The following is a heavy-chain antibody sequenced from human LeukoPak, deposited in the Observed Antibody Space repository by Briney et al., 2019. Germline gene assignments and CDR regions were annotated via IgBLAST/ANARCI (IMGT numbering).Heavy chain of an antibody. Sequence: PGESLNISCQGSGYSSTSYTSGCGRQMPGKGREWMGIIYPGDSDTRYSPSFQGQVTISADKSISTAYLQWSSLKASDTAMYYCARLPYSSGWPYYFDYWGQGTLVTVSS. J-gene: IGHJ4*02. V-gene: IGHV5-51*01. CDR3: ARLPYSSGWPYYFDY. CDR1: GYSSTSYT. CDR2: IYPGDSDT. D-gene: IGHD6-19*01.